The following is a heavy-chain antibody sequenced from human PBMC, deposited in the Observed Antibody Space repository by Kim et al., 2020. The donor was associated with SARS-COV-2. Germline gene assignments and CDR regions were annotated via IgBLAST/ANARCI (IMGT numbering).Heavy chain of an antibody. Sequence: GGSLRLSCAASGFTFSSYGLHWVRQAPGKGLEWVAVISYDGSNKYYADSVKGRFTISRDNSKNTLYLQMNSLRAEDTAVYYCAKALRPLIAAAGHYFDYCGQGTLVTVSP. V-gene: IGHV3-30*18. CDR1: GFTFSSYG. J-gene: IGHJ4*02. CDR2: ISYDGSNK. CDR3: AKALRPLIAAAGHYFDY. D-gene: IGHD6-13*01.